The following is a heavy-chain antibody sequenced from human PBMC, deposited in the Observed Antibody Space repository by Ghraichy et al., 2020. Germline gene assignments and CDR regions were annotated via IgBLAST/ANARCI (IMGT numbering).Heavy chain of an antibody. CDR3: VRGSSIAAAGGLYFDL. Sequence: GGSLRLSCAASGFTFSDHYMDWVRQAPGKGLEWVGRTRNKANSYTTEYAASVKGRFTISRDDSKSSLYLQMNSLKTEDTAVYYCVRGSSIAAAGGLYFDLWGRGTLVTVSS. D-gene: IGHD6-13*01. J-gene: IGHJ2*01. V-gene: IGHV3-72*01. CDR1: GFTFSDHY. CDR2: TRNKANSYTT.